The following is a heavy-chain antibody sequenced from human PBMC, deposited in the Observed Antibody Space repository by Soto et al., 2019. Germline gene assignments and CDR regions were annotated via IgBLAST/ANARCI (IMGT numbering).Heavy chain of an antibody. CDR2: IYPGDSDT. D-gene: IGHD2-15*01. V-gene: IGHV5-51*01. CDR1: GYSFTNYW. CDR3: ARHQDCSGGRCCVDY. Sequence: GESLKISCKGSGYSFTNYWIGWVRQKPGKGLEWMGIIYPGDSDTRYSPSLQGQVTISADRSISTAYLQWSSLKASDTAIYYCARHQDCSGGRCCVDYWGQGTLVTVSS. J-gene: IGHJ4*02.